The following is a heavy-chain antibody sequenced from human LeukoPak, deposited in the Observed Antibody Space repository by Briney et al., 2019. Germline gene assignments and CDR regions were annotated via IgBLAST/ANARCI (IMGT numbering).Heavy chain of an antibody. Sequence: GGSLRLSCAASGFTFSSYEMNWVRQAPGKGLEWVANIKQDGSEKYYVDSVKGRFTISRDNAKNSLYLQMNSLRAEDTAVYYCARFSTGGFDYWGQGTLVTVSS. CDR2: IKQDGSEK. D-gene: IGHD3-16*01. J-gene: IGHJ4*02. CDR1: GFTFSSYE. CDR3: ARFSTGGFDY. V-gene: IGHV3-7*01.